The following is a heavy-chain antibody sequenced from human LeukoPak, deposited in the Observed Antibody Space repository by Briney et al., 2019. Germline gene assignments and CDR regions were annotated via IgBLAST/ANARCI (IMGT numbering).Heavy chain of an antibody. CDR3: ARGRPGEYYYGPGSYKSPFDY. V-gene: IGHV4-59*12. J-gene: IGHJ4*02. CDR2: IYYSGST. D-gene: IGHD3-10*01. CDR1: GGSISSYY. Sequence: PSETLSLTCTVSGGSISSYYWSWIRQPPGKGLEWIGYIYYSGSTNYNPSLKSRVTISVDTSKNQFSLKLSPVTAADTAVYYRARGRPGEYYYGPGSYKSPFDYWGQGTLVTVSS.